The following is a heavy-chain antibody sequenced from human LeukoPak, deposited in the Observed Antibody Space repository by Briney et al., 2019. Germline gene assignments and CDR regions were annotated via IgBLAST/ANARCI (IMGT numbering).Heavy chain of an antibody. Sequence: GGSLRLSCAASGFTFSSYSMNRVRQAPGKGLEWVSYISSSSSTIYYADSVKGRFTISRDNAKNSLYLQMNSLRAEDTAVYYCARGGLGIPLDYWGQGTLVTVSS. CDR2: ISSSSSTI. CDR1: GFTFSSYS. V-gene: IGHV3-48*01. D-gene: IGHD7-27*01. J-gene: IGHJ4*02. CDR3: ARGGLGIPLDY.